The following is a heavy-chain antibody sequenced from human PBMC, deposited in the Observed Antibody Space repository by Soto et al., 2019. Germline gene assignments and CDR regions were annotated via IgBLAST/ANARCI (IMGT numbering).Heavy chain of an antibody. CDR1: GFILSDYG. Sequence: ESGGGVVQPGRSLRLSCAASGFILSDYGIHWVRQAPGKGLEWVAVISSDGDTKYYADSVKGRFTISRDNSKNTLYLQMNSLRVEDTAVYYCAKVDYGDGDYWGQGTLVTVSS. CDR2: ISSDGDTK. CDR3: AKVDYGDGDY. V-gene: IGHV3-30*18. D-gene: IGHD4-17*01. J-gene: IGHJ4*02.